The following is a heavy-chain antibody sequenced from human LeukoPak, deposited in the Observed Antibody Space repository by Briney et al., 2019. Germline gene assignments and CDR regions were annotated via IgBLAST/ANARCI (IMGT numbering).Heavy chain of an antibody. V-gene: IGHV3-7*01. Sequence: GGSLRLSCAASGFTFSSYWMSWVRQAPGKGLEGVANIKQDGSEKYYVDSVKGRFTISRDNAKNSLYLQMNSLRAEDTAVYYCASSPYDILTGYTEREFDYWGQGTLVTVSS. CDR3: ASSPYDILTGYTEREFDY. CDR2: IKQDGSEK. D-gene: IGHD3-9*01. J-gene: IGHJ4*02. CDR1: GFTFSSYW.